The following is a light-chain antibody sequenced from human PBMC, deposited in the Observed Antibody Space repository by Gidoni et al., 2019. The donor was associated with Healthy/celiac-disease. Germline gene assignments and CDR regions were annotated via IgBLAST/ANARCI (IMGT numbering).Light chain of an antibody. CDR3: SSYTSSSTRV. CDR1: SSDVGCYNY. Sequence: QSALTQPASVSGSPGQSITISCTGTSSDVGCYNYVSWYQQHPGKAPKLMIYEVSNRPSGVSNRFSGSKSGNTASLTISGLQAEDEAEYYCSSYTSSSTRVFGTGTKVTVL. J-gene: IGLJ1*01. CDR2: EVS. V-gene: IGLV2-14*01.